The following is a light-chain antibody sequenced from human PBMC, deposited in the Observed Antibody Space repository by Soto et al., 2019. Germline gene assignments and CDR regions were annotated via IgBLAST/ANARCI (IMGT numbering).Light chain of an antibody. Sequence: EIVLTQSPATLSLSPGERATLCCRASQSVSSYLAWNQQKPGQAPRLLIYDASNWATSIPAWFSGSGSATDFTLTISSLELEDFAVYYCQQHSNAPSWTFGQGTKVEIK. CDR2: DAS. CDR1: QSVSSY. J-gene: IGKJ1*01. CDR3: QQHSNAPSWT. V-gene: IGKV3-11*01.